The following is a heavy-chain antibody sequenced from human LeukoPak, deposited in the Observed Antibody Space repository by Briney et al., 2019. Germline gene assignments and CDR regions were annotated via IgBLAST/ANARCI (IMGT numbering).Heavy chain of an antibody. CDR2: LYTGGET. Sequence: PGGSLRLSCAASGFTVSNNYIIWGRQAPGKGLEWVSLLYTGGETNYADSVKGRFTISRDTSKNTVSLHMSSLRAEDTAVYYCARGFAPAYNFGVFDYWGQGTLVTVSS. CDR3: ARGFAPAYNFGVFDY. D-gene: IGHD5-18*01. CDR1: GFTVSNNY. V-gene: IGHV3-53*01. J-gene: IGHJ4*02.